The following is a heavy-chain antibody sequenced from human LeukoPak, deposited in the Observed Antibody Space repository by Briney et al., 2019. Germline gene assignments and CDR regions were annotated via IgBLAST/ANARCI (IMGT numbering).Heavy chain of an antibody. V-gene: IGHV3-30-3*01. J-gene: IGHJ6*02. Sequence: PGGSLRPSCAASGLTFSSHAIHWVRQAPGKGLEWVAVISFDGSNKYYADSVKGRLTISREKSKNTVFLQMNSLRAEDTAVYYCARDHDILTGYIQRGAFHSYGMDVWGQGTTVTVSS. CDR1: GLTFSSHA. CDR3: ARDHDILTGYIQRGAFHSYGMDV. D-gene: IGHD3-9*01. CDR2: ISFDGSNK.